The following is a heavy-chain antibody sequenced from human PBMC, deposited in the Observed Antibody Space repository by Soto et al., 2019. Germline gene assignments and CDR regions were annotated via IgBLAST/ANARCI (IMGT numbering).Heavy chain of an antibody. CDR3: ARDRGSSGWYVDY. V-gene: IGHV3-33*01. D-gene: IGHD6-19*01. CDR2: IWYDGSKK. CDR1: GFTFSSYG. Sequence: GGSLRLSCAASGFTFSSYGMHWVRQAPGKGLEWVAVIWYDGSKKYYADSVKGRFTISRDNSKNTLYLQMNSLRAEDTAVYYCARDRGSSGWYVDYWGQGTLVTVSS. J-gene: IGHJ4*02.